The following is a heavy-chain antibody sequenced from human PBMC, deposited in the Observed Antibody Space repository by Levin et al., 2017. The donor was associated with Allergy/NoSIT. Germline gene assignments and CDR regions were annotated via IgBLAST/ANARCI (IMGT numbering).Heavy chain of an antibody. CDR3: AKDGAI. V-gene: IGHV3-23*01. CDR2: ISAGGDNT. CDR1: GFTFGDYA. D-gene: IGHD3-16*01. Sequence: LSLTCAASGFTFGDYAMNWVRQAPGKGLEWVLGISAGGDNTDLADSAKGRFIISRDNSKNTLSLQMNSLRVEDTAIYYCAKDGAIWGPGSLVAVSS. J-gene: IGHJ4*02.